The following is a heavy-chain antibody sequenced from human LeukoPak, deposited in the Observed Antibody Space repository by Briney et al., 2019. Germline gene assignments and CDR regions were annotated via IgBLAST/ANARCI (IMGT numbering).Heavy chain of an antibody. J-gene: IGHJ6*02. Sequence: GGSLRLSCAASGFTFSSYEMKRVRQAPGKGRVWVSTISSSSSYIYYGDSVKGGFTISRDNAKNSLFLQTNSLRAEDTAVYFCARHRPRWSLDVWGQGTTVTVSS. CDR2: ISSSSSYI. CDR3: ARHRPRWSLDV. V-gene: IGHV3-21*01. D-gene: IGHD3-3*01. CDR1: GFTFSSYE.